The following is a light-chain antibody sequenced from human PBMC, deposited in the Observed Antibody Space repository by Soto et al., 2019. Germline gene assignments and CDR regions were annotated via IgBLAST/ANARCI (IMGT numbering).Light chain of an antibody. CDR2: GAS. J-gene: IGKJ1*01. CDR1: QTVSNSY. Sequence: DIVLTQSPATLSGSPGERATLSCRASQTVSNSYLAWYQQKPGQAPRLLIYGASTRAAGIPPRFSGGGSGTEFTLTISSLQSEDFAVYYCQQYSNWPRTFGRGTKVEIK. CDR3: QQYSNWPRT. V-gene: IGKV3-15*01.